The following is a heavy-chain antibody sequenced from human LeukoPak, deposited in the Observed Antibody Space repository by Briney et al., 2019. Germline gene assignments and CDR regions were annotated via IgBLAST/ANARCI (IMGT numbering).Heavy chain of an antibody. CDR1: GGSFSGYY. V-gene: IGHV4-34*01. CDR3: ARPRITMVRGVLGHPFDY. CDR2: INHSGST. J-gene: IGHJ4*02. D-gene: IGHD3-10*01. Sequence: PSETLSLTCAVYGGSFSGYYWSWIRQPPGKGLEWIGEINHSGSTNYNPSLKSRVTISVDTSKNQFSLKLSSVTAADTAVYYCARPRITMVRGVLGHPFDYWGQGTLVTVSS.